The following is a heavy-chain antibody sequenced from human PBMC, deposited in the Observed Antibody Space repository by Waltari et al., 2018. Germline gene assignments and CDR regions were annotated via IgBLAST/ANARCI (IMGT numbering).Heavy chain of an antibody. CDR3: AIQYYDILTGYFPFDY. D-gene: IGHD3-9*01. V-gene: IGHV4-39*07. CDR2: IYYSWRT. Sequence: QLQLQESGPGLVKPSETLSLTCTVSGGSISSSSYYWGWIRQPPGKGLEWIGSIYYSWRTYYNPALKIRVTISLDTSKNQFSLKLSSVTAADTAVYYCAIQYYDILTGYFPFDYWGQGTLVTVSS. J-gene: IGHJ4*02. CDR1: GGSISSSSYY.